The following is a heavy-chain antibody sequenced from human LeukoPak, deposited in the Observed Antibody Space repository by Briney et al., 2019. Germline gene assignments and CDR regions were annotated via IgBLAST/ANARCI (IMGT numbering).Heavy chain of an antibody. CDR3: ARDGYNPTPLRD. V-gene: IGHV1-69*04. J-gene: IGHJ4*02. D-gene: IGHD5-24*01. CDR2: IIPIFGIA. Sequence: SVKVSCKASGGTFSSYAISWVRQAPGQGLEWMGRIIPIFGIANYAQKFEGRVTITADKSTSTAYMELSSLRSEDTAVYYCARDGYNPTPLRDWGQGTLVTVSS. CDR1: GGTFSSYA.